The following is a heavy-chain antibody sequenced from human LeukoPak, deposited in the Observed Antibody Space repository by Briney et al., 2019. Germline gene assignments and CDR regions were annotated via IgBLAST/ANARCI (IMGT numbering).Heavy chain of an antibody. J-gene: IGHJ6*02. D-gene: IGHD4-11*01. Sequence: QPGGSLRLSCAASGFTFSTYVVNWVRQAPGKGLEWVSTITGSGGSTYYADSVKGRFTISRDNSKNTLYLQMNSLRAEDTAVFYCAKDLRLAWDVWGQGTTVTVSS. CDR3: AKDLRLAWDV. CDR1: GFTFSTYV. V-gene: IGHV3-23*01. CDR2: ITGSGGST.